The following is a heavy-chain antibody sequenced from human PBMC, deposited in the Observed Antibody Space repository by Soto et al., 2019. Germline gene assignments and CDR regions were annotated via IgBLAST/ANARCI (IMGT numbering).Heavy chain of an antibody. CDR1: GFPFSSYW. CDR3: ARGGSLNWYFDL. V-gene: IGHV3-74*01. CDR2: INSDGGST. Sequence: PGGSLRLSCAASGFPFSSYWMHWVRQAPGKGLVWVSRINSDGGSTSYADSVKGRFTISRDNAKNTLYLQMNSLRAEDTAVYYCARGGSLNWYFDLWGRGTLVTVPS. J-gene: IGHJ2*01. D-gene: IGHD1-26*01.